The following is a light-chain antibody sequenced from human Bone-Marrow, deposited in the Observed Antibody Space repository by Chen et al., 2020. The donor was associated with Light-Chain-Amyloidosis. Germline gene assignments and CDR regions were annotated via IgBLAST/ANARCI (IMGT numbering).Light chain of an antibody. Sequence: DIVMTQSPDSLAVSLGERATINCKSSQSVLYRSNNKNYLAWYQQKPGQPPKLLIYWASTRESGVTDRFSGSGSGTDFTLTISSLQAEDVAVYYCQQYYSTPPLTFGGGTKVEIK. J-gene: IGKJ4*01. CDR1: QSVLYRSNNKNY. CDR2: WAS. CDR3: QQYYSTPPLT. V-gene: IGKV4-1*01.